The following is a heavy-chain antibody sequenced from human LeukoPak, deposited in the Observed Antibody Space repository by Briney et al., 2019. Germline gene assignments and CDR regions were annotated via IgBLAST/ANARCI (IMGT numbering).Heavy chain of an antibody. Sequence: PGGSLRLSCAASGFTFSSYAMSWVRQAPGKGLEWVAVISYDGSNKYYADSVKGRFTISRDNSKNTLYLQMNSLRAEDTAVYYCARDGSSWSYARSPYNWFDPWGQGTLVTVSS. CDR3: ARDGSSWSYARSPYNWFDP. D-gene: IGHD6-13*01. V-gene: IGHV3-30*04. CDR2: ISYDGSNK. J-gene: IGHJ5*02. CDR1: GFTFSSYA.